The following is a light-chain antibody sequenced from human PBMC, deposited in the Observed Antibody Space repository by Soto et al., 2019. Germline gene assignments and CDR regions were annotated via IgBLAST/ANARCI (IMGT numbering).Light chain of an antibody. CDR2: VNN. CDR3: QSYDSGLGAVV. CDR1: SSNIGAGYD. V-gene: IGLV1-40*01. Sequence: QSALTQPPSVSGAPGQRVTISCTGSSSNIGAGYDVHWYQQLPGTAPKLLIYVNNNRPSGVPDRFSGSKSGTSASLAITGLQAEDEADYYGQSYDSGLGAVVFGGGTKLTVL. J-gene: IGLJ2*01.